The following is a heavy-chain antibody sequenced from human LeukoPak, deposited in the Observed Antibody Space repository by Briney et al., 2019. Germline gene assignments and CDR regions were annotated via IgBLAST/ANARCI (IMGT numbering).Heavy chain of an antibody. Sequence: SETLSLTCTVSGGSISSSSYYWGWIRQPPGKGLEWIGSIYYSGSTYYNPSLKSRVTISLDTSKNQFSLKLSSVTAADTAVYYCARGLNHHIDVWGKGTTVTVSS. D-gene: IGHD1-14*01. CDR2: IYYSGST. CDR3: ARGLNHHIDV. V-gene: IGHV4-39*01. CDR1: GGSISSSSYY. J-gene: IGHJ6*03.